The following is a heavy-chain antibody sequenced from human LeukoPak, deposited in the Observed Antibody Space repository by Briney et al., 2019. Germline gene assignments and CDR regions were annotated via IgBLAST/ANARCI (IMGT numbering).Heavy chain of an antibody. CDR1: GGSISSGGYY. Sequence: SETLSLTCTVSGGSISSGGYYWSWIRQPPGKGLEWIGYIYHSGTTNYNPSLQSRITVSVDTSKNQFSLKMSSVTAADTAVYYCSRGDFSSGPSRDAFDIWGQGTMVTVSS. D-gene: IGHD3-3*01. CDR3: SRGDFSSGPSRDAFDI. CDR2: IYHSGTT. J-gene: IGHJ3*02. V-gene: IGHV4-61*08.